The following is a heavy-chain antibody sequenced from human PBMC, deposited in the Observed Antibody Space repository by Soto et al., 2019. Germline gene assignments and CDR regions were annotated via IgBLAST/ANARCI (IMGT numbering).Heavy chain of an antibody. D-gene: IGHD4-17*01. J-gene: IGHJ6*02. V-gene: IGHV4-61*01. CDR3: ARDFGYRDYGGNWGYYYYYYGMDV. Sequence: PSETLSLTCTVSGGSVSSGRYYWSWIRQPPGKGLEWIGYIYYSGSTNYNPSLKSRVTISVDTSKNQFSLKLSSVTAADTAVYYCARDFGYRDYGGNWGYYYYYYGMDVWGQGTTVTVS. CDR2: IYYSGST. CDR1: GGSVSSGRYY.